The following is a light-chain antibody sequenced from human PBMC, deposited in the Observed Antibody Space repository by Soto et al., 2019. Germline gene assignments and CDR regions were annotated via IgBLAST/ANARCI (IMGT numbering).Light chain of an antibody. CDR1: QSVSSN. J-gene: IGKJ4*01. CDR2: GAS. CDR3: QHYNNWPLT. Sequence: EIVMTQSPATLSVSPGERATLSCRASQSVSSNLAWFQQRPGQAPRLLIYGASIRATGVPARFSGSGSGTEFTLTISSLLSEDFTIYYCQHYNNWPLTFGGGTKVEIK. V-gene: IGKV3-15*01.